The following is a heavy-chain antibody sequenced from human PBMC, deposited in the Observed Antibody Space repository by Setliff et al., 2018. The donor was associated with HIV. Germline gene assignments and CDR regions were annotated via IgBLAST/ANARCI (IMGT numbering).Heavy chain of an antibody. V-gene: IGHV2-70*02. D-gene: IGHD6-13*01. Sequence: SGPTLVNPTQTLTLTCTFSGFSLSTSGMCVSWIRQPPGKALEWLARIDWDDDKYYSTSLKTRLTISKDTSKNQVVLTMNSLRPEDTAVYYCARDCRVGWVFTYGMDVWGQGTLVTVS. CDR3: ARDCRVGWVFTYGMDV. CDR2: IDWDDDK. CDR1: GFSLSTSGMC. J-gene: IGHJ6*02.